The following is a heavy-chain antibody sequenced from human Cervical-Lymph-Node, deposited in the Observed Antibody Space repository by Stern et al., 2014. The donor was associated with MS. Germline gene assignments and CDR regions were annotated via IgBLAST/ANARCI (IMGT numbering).Heavy chain of an antibody. CDR2: ISADSGNT. CDR1: GYTFTTYG. V-gene: IGHV1-18*01. Sequence: QVQLVQSGTEVKKPGASVLVSCKASGYTFTTYGITWVRQAPGQGLEWMGWISADSGNTKYAQKFQDRVTMTRDTTTGTAYMEVRSLRSEDTAGYYWARDKMHAFDYRGQGTQGT. D-gene: IGHD2-8*01. CDR3: ARDKMHAFDY. J-gene: IGHJ4*02.